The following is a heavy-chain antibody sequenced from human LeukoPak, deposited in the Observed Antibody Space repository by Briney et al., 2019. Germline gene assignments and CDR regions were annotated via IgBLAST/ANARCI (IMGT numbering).Heavy chain of an antibody. Sequence: GGSLRLSCAASGFTFSNFAMTWVRQAPGKGLEWVSSIVGSSSTYYAESLKGRFTISRDNTRNSLYLQMNSLRVEDTAVYYCAREDTRDKGALDIWGQGTLVTVSS. CDR2: IVGSSST. D-gene: IGHD2-15*01. V-gene: IGHV3-21*01. CDR3: AREDTRDKGALDI. J-gene: IGHJ3*02. CDR1: GFTFSNFA.